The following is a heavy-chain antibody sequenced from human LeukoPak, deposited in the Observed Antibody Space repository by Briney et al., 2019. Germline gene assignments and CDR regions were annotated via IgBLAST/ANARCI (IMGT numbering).Heavy chain of an antibody. CDR3: ARLPYYDFWSGYPFDY. J-gene: IGHJ4*02. Sequence: SETLSLTCAVYGGSFSGYYWSWIRQPPGKGLEWIGSIYYSGSTYYNPSLKSRVTISVDTSKNQFSLKLSSVTAADTAVNYCARLPYYDFWSGYPFDYWGQGTLVTVSS. CDR2: IYYSGST. D-gene: IGHD3-3*01. V-gene: IGHV4-34*01. CDR1: GGSFSGYY.